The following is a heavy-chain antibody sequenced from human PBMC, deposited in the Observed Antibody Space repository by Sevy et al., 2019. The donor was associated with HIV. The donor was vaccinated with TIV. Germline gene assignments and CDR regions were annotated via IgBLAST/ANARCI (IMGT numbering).Heavy chain of an antibody. D-gene: IGHD3-22*01. CDR1: GGSISSGDYY. V-gene: IGHV4-30-4*02. CDR3: ARDGKYYYDSSGYYYYYGMDV. CDR2: IYYSGST. Sequence: SDTLSLTCTVSGGSISSGDYYWSWIRQPPGKGLEWIGYIYYSGSTYYNPSLKSRVTISVDTSKNQFSLKLSSVTAADTAVYYCARDGKYYYDSSGYYYYYGMDVWGQGTTVTVSS. J-gene: IGHJ6*02.